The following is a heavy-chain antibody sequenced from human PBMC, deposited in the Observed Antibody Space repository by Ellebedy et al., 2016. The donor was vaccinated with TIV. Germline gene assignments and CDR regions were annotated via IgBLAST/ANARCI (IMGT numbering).Heavy chain of an antibody. CDR3: ARGWRDQWLIDY. D-gene: IGHD6-19*01. CDR1: GFTFSSHW. CDR2: INSDGSST. V-gene: IGHV3-74*01. J-gene: IGHJ4*02. Sequence: GESLKISCAASGFTFSSHWMHWVRQAPGKGLVWVSRINSDGSSTSYADSVKGRFTISRDNPKNTLYVQMNSLRAEDTAVYDCARGWRDQWLIDYWGQGTLVIVSS.